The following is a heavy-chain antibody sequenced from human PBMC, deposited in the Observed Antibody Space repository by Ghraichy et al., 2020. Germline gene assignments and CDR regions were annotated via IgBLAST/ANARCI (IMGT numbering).Heavy chain of an antibody. CDR1: GFTFSSYA. J-gene: IGHJ2*01. Sequence: GGSLRLSCAASGFTFSSYAMSWVRQAPGKGLEWVSAISGSGGSTYYADSVKGRFTISRDNSKNTLYLQMNSLRAEDTAVYYCAKRKWFRDSMSRWYFDLWGRGTLVTVSS. D-gene: IGHD3-10*01. CDR3: AKRKWFRDSMSRWYFDL. CDR2: ISGSGGST. V-gene: IGHV3-23*01.